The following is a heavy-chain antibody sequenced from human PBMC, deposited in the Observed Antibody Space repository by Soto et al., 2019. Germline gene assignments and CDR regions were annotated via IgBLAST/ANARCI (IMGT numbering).Heavy chain of an antibody. D-gene: IGHD3-3*01. CDR3: ARAPLGRYDFWSGYPNYYYYGMDV. CDR2: ISSSGSTI. CDR1: GFTFSDYY. V-gene: IGHV3-11*01. Sequence: GGSLRLSCAASGFTFSDYYMSWIRQAPGKGLEWVSYISSSGSTIYYADSVKGRFTISRDNAKNSLYLQMNSLRAEDTAVYYCARAPLGRYDFWSGYPNYYYYGMDVWGQGTTVTVSS. J-gene: IGHJ6*02.